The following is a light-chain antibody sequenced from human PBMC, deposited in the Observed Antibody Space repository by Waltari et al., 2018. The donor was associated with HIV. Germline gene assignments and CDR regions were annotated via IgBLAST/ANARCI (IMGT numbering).Light chain of an antibody. CDR1: NSDIGSYDY. V-gene: IGLV2-8*01. CDR2: EVT. CDR3: SSFADRDGFYVL. Sequence: QSALTQPPSASGSPGQSVTLSCTGSNSDIGSYDYVSWYQLHPGKAPKLVISEVTKRPSGGSDRFSGTKSANTAFLTVSGLQAEDEADYYCSSFADRDGFYVLFGGGTRLTVL. J-gene: IGLJ2*01.